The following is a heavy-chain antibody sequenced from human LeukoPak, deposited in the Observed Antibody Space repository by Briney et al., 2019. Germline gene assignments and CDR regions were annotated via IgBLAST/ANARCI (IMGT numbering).Heavy chain of an antibody. D-gene: IGHD4-23*01. Sequence: PGGSLRLSCAASGFTFSSYWMHWVRQAPGKGLVWVSRINSDGSSTSYADSVKGRFTISRDNAKNTLYLQMNSLRAEDTAIYYCAKDARSFGGTYFDYWGQGIQVTVSS. J-gene: IGHJ4*02. CDR1: GFTFSSYW. V-gene: IGHV3-74*01. CDR3: AKDARSFGGTYFDY. CDR2: INSDGSST.